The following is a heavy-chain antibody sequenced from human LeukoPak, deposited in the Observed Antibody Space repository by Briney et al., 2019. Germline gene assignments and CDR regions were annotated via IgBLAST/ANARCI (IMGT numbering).Heavy chain of an antibody. CDR2: IWSDGSYK. CDR1: GFPFSSYG. CDR3: ARAHLESGDWYFDL. D-gene: IGHD1-1*01. V-gene: IGHV3-33*01. Sequence: GGSLRLSCAASGFPFSSYGMHWVRQAPGKGLEWVAVIWSDGSYKYFADSVKGRFTISRDNSKNTLFLHMNSLRVEDTAVYYCARAHLESGDWYFDLWGRGALVTVSS. J-gene: IGHJ2*01.